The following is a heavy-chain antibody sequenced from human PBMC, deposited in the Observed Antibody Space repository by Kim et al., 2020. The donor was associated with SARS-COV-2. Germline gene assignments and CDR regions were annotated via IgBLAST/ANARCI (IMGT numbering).Heavy chain of an antibody. CDR1: GGSFSGYY. D-gene: IGHD3-10*01. J-gene: IGHJ6*02. CDR3: ARGLEDMVRGVYPGGGYYYYGMDV. V-gene: IGHV4-34*01. Sequence: SETLSLTCAVYGGSFSGYYWSWIRQPPGKGLEWIGEINHSGSTNYNPSLKSRVTISVDTSKNQFSLKLSSVTAADTAVYYCARGLEDMVRGVYPGGGYYYYGMDVWGQGTTVTVSS. CDR2: INHSGST.